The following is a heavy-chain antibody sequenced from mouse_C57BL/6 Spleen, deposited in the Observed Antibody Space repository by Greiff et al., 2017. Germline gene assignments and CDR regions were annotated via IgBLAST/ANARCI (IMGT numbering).Heavy chain of an antibody. CDR3: ARYYGNYVYAMDY. CDR1: GFTFSDYG. J-gene: IGHJ4*01. Sequence: EVMLVESGGGLVKPGGSLKLSCAASGFTFSDYGMHWVRQAPEKGLEWVAYISSGSSTLYYADTVKGRFTISRDNAKNTLFLQMTSLRSEDTAMYYCARYYGNYVYAMDYWGQGTSVTVSS. CDR2: ISSGSSTL. D-gene: IGHD2-1*01. V-gene: IGHV5-17*01.